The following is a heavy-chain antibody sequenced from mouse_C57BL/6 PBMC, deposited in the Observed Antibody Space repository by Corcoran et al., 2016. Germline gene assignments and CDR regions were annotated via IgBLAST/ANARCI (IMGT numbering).Heavy chain of an antibody. CDR3: ARSNGNDYFDY. J-gene: IGHJ2*01. CDR2: IYPGSGNT. Sequence: QVQLKQSGAELVRPGASVKLSCKASGYTFTDYYINWVKQRPGQGLEWIARIYPGSGNTYYNEKFKGKATLTAEKSSSTAYMQLSSLTSEDSAVYFCARSNGNDYFDYWGQGTTLTVSS. CDR1: GYTFTDYY. D-gene: IGHD2-1*01. V-gene: IGHV1-76*01.